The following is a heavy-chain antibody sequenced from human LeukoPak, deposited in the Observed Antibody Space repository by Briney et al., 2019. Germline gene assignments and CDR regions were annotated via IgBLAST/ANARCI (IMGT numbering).Heavy chain of an antibody. D-gene: IGHD5-24*01. CDR1: GFTFSRYW. CDR2: IKKDGGET. J-gene: IGHJ4*02. Sequence: GGSLRLSCEASGFTFSRYWMHWVRQAPGKGLERVANIKKDGGETYYMESVKGRFTISRDNARNSLYLQMNSLTVEDTAVYYCARDMGWQQFDQWGQGTLVTVSS. CDR3: ARDMGWQQFDQ. V-gene: IGHV3-7*01.